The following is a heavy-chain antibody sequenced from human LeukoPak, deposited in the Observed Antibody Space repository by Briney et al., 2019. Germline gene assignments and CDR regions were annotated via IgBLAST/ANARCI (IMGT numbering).Heavy chain of an antibody. Sequence: GGSLRLSCAASGFTFSSYAMHWVRQAPGKGLEWVAVISLDGSNKYYTDSVKGRFTISRDNSKNTLYLQMNSLRIEDTAVYYCARDSSSGEDGYYGMDVWGQGTTVTVSS. CDR3: ARDSSSGEDGYYGMDV. V-gene: IGHV3-30-3*01. CDR2: ISLDGSNK. CDR1: GFTFSSYA. J-gene: IGHJ6*02. D-gene: IGHD6-13*01.